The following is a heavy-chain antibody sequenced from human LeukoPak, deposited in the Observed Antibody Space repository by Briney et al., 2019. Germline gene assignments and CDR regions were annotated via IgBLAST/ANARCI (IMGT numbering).Heavy chain of an antibody. CDR1: GGSISSCSYY. V-gene: IGHV4-39*01. Sequence: PSETLSLTCTVSGGSISSCSYYWGWIRQPPGKGLEWIGSIYYSGSTYYNPSLKSRVTISVDTSKNQFSLKLSSVTAADTAVYYCARHGYCSSTSCPGDAFDIWGQGTMVTVSS. CDR3: ARHGYCSSTSCPGDAFDI. J-gene: IGHJ3*02. CDR2: IYYSGST. D-gene: IGHD2-2*03.